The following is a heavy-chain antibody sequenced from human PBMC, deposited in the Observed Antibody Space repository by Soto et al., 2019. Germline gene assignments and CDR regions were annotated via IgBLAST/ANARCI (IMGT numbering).Heavy chain of an antibody. CDR1: GYTFTAYY. CDR2: INPNSGGT. Sequence: ASVKVSCKASGYTFTAYYMHWVRQAPGQGLEWMGWINPNSGGTYHAQNFQGRVTMTRDTSTTTAYVELASLRSDDTAVYYCARGGGRGYNELDPWGHGTLVTVPQ. D-gene: IGHD5-12*01. CDR3: ARGGGRGYNELDP. V-gene: IGHV1-2*02. J-gene: IGHJ5*02.